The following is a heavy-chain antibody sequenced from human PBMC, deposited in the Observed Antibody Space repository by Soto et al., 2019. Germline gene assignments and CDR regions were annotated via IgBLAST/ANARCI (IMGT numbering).Heavy chain of an antibody. CDR3: AVGSSGYSYYFDY. Sequence: PGGSLRLSCAASGFTFSSYWMSWVRQAPGKGLEWVANIKQDGSEKYYVDSVKGRFTISRDNAKNSLYLQMNSLRAEDTAAYYCAVGSSGYSYYFDYWGQGTLVTVSS. CDR2: IKQDGSEK. J-gene: IGHJ4*02. CDR1: GFTFSSYW. D-gene: IGHD3-22*01. V-gene: IGHV3-7*03.